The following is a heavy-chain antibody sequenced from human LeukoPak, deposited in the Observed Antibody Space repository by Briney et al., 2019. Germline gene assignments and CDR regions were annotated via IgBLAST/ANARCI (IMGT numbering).Heavy chain of an antibody. Sequence: GGSLRLSCAASGFTFSNYAMSWVRQAPGKGLEWVSGISGNGGYTYYADSVKGRFTISRDNSKNTLYLQMNSLRAEDTAVYYCAKAPYYSSSWYFFDYWGQGTLVTVSS. J-gene: IGHJ4*02. D-gene: IGHD6-13*01. CDR3: AKAPYYSSSWYFFDY. CDR2: ISGNGGYT. V-gene: IGHV3-23*01. CDR1: GFTFSNYA.